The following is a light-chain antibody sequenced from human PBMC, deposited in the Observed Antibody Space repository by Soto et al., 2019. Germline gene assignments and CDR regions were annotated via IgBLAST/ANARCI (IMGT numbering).Light chain of an antibody. CDR1: QSIHRY. CDR2: VAS. V-gene: IGKV1-39*01. J-gene: IGKJ1*01. Sequence: DIQMTQSPSTLSASIGDRVSITCRASQSIHRYLNWYQQKPGKSPKLLIDVASSLRSGVPSRFSGGGSGTDYTLPISSLQPEDFATYYCQQTYSDLWTFGPGTEV. CDR3: QQTYSDLWT.